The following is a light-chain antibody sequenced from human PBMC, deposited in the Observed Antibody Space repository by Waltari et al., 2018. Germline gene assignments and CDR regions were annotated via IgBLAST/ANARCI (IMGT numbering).Light chain of an antibody. CDR2: DVS. J-gene: IGLJ1*01. CDR1: SSDVGLYDS. Sequence: QSALTQPASVSGSPGQSLTISCTGTSSDVGLYDSVSWYQHHPGKAPKLVIYDVSKRPSVIATRFSASNSDNTASLTTSGLQDEDEAYYYCTSYTGSSTRYVFGTGTKVTVL. V-gene: IGLV2-14*01. CDR3: TSYTGSSTRYV.